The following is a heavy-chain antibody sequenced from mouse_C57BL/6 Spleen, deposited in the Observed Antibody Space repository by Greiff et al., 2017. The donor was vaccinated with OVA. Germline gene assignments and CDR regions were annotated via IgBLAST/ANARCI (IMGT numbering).Heavy chain of an antibody. CDR3: ASGNYGSSYDW. J-gene: IGHJ2*01. D-gene: IGHD1-1*01. Sequence: QVQLQQSGAELVKPGASVKMSCKASGYTFTSYWITWVKQRPGQGLEWIGDIYPGSGSTNYNEKFKSKATLTVDTSSSTAYMQLSSLTSEDSAVYYCASGNYGSSYDWWGQGTTLTVSS. CDR2: IYPGSGST. V-gene: IGHV1-55*01. CDR1: GYTFTSYW.